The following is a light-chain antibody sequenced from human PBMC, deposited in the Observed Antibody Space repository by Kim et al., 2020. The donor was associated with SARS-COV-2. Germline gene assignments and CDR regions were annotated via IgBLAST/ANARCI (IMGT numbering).Light chain of an antibody. V-gene: IGLV3-21*04. J-gene: IGLJ3*02. CDR2: YDT. CDR1: NIERKA. Sequence: APGKTATITCARKNIERKAVQWYQQRPGQAPLLVIDYDTNRPSGIPERFSGSNAGDTATLIITRVEAAYEADYYCQVWDRSTARLFGGGTQLTVL. CDR3: QVWDRSTARL.